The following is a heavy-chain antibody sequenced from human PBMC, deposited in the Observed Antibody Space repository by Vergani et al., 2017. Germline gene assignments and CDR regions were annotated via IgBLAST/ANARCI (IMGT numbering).Heavy chain of an antibody. Sequence: EVHLLESGGGQVEAGGSLRLSCVASGFTFSNYAMNWVRQAPGKGLEWVSFVSTGTKSQSYAESVKGRFTISRDSAKNSLYLQMDSLRAEDTAVYYCAREYSSTSGRAFDFWGQGTKVTVSS. D-gene: IGHD2-2*01. J-gene: IGHJ3*01. CDR2: VSTGTKSQ. CDR3: AREYSSTSGRAFDF. CDR1: GFTFSNYA. V-gene: IGHV3-48*01.